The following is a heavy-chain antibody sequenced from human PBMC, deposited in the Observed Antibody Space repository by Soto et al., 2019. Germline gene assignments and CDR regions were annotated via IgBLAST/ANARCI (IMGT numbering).Heavy chain of an antibody. J-gene: IGHJ5*02. CDR3: ARGDFGSGSYYNPTPTWFDP. V-gene: IGHV4-39*01. CDR2: IYFSGTT. CDR1: GASVRSSSYY. D-gene: IGHD3-10*01. Sequence: SETLSLTCTVSGASVRSSSYYWGWIRQSPGKGLEWIGSIYFSGTTYYNPSLKSRVIMSVDTSKNQFSPKMSSVTAADTAVYYCARGDFGSGSYYNPTPTWFDPWGQGALVTVSS.